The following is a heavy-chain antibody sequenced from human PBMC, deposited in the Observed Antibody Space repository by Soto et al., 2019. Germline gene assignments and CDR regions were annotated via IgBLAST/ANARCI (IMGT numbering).Heavy chain of an antibody. Sequence: QLQLQESGPGLVKPSETLSLTCTVSGGSISSSSYYWGWIHQPPGKGLEWIGSIYYSGSTYYNPSLTIRVTISVDTSKHQFSLKLSSVTAADTAVYYCASHAVHSSGFTDYWGQGTLVTVSS. D-gene: IGHD6-19*01. CDR2: IYYSGST. CDR1: GGSISSSSYY. V-gene: IGHV4-39*01. CDR3: ASHAVHSSGFTDY. J-gene: IGHJ4*02.